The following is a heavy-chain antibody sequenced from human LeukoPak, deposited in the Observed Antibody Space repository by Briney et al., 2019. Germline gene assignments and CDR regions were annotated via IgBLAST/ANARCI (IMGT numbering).Heavy chain of an antibody. D-gene: IGHD6-19*01. V-gene: IGHV4-34*01. J-gene: IGHJ4*02. CDR3: ARGSTRSSGWYGLQMDYLDY. CDR2: INHSGST. CDR1: GGSFSGYY. Sequence: PSETLSLTCAVYGGSFSGYYWSWIRQPPGKGLEWIGEINHSGSTNYNPSLKSRVTISVDTSKNQFSLKLSSVTAADTAVYYCARGSTRSSGWYGLQMDYLDYWGQGTLVTVSS.